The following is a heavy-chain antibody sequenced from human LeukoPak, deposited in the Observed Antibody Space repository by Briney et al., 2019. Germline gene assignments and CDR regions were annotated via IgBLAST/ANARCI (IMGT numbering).Heavy chain of an antibody. V-gene: IGHV4-4*02. CDR2: IYHSGST. J-gene: IGHJ5*02. CDR1: GASITSNNW. CDR3: AREYYDSSGSPNWFDP. Sequence: SGTLSLTCAVSGASITSNNWWGWVRQSPGKGLEGIGEIYHSGSTNSNPSLKSRATISVDTSKNQFSLKLSSVTAADTAVYYCAREYYDSSGSPNWFDPWGQGTLVTVSS. D-gene: IGHD3-22*01.